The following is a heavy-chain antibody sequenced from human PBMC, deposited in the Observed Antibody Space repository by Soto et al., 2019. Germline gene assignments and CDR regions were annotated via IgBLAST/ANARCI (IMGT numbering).Heavy chain of an antibody. V-gene: IGHV4-39*01. CDR1: GVSIISSSYY. D-gene: IGHD2-15*01. J-gene: IGHJ5*02. CDR2: IYYSGST. Sequence: SETLSLTCTVSGVSIISSSYYWVLIRQPPGKGLEWIGSIYYSGSTYYNPSLKSRVTISVDTSKNQFSLKLGSVTAADTAVHYCARLGYCSGGSCFWFDPSGQGTLVTVSS. CDR3: ARLGYCSGGSCFWFDP.